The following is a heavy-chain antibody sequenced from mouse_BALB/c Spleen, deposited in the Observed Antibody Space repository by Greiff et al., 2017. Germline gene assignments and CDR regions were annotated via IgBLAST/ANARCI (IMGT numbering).Heavy chain of an antibody. CDR3: ARWTARATNAWFAY. J-gene: IGHJ3*01. CDR2: ISYSGST. D-gene: IGHD3-2*01. V-gene: IGHV3-8*02. Sequence: EVQLQESGPSLVKPSQTLSLTCSVTGDSITSGYWNWIRKFPGNKLEYMGYISYSGSTYYNPSLKSRISITRDTSKNQYYLQLNSVTTEDTATYYCARWTARATNAWFAYWGQGTLVTVSA. CDR1: GDSITSGY.